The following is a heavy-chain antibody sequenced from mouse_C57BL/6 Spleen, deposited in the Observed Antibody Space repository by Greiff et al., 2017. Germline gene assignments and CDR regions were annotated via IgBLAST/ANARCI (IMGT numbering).Heavy chain of an antibody. CDR3: ARGVTTVEEDY. D-gene: IGHD1-1*01. CDR1: GYTFTSYW. CDR2: INPSSGYT. Sequence: QVQLKESGAELVKPGASVKLSCKASGYTFTSYWMHWVKQRPGQGLEWIGYINPSSGYTKYNQKFKDKATLTADTSSSTAYMQLSSLTYEDSAVDYCARGVTTVEEDYWGQGTSVTVSS. J-gene: IGHJ4*01. V-gene: IGHV1-7*01.